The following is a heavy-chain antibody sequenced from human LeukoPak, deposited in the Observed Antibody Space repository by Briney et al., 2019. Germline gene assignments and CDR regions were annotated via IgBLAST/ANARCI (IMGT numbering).Heavy chain of an antibody. V-gene: IGHV3-23*01. Sequence: GGSLRLSCAASGFTFSSYSMNWVRQAPGKGLEWVSVISGSGFTTYYADSVKGRFTISRDNSKNTLYLQMNSLRAEDTAVYYCAKDSRRFDPWGQGTLVTVSS. D-gene: IGHD6-13*01. CDR3: AKDSRRFDP. J-gene: IGHJ5*02. CDR2: ISGSGFTT. CDR1: GFTFSSYS.